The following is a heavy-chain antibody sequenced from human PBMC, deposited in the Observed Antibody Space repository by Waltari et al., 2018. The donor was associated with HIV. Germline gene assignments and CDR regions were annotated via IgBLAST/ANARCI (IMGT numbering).Heavy chain of an antibody. J-gene: IGHJ3*02. D-gene: IGHD3-10*01. CDR2: INDSEYT. CDR3: ARSRGLIKWNRYFDS. V-gene: IGHV4-34*01. CDR1: GGSFSCHY. Sequence: QAQLQQWGAGLLKPSETLSLTCAVYGGSFSCHYWTWIRQPPGMGLEWIGEINDSEYTNYNPSLRSRLTISLDASKNQFSLKMTAVTAADTAVYYCARSRGLIKWNRYFDSWAQGTMVSVSS.